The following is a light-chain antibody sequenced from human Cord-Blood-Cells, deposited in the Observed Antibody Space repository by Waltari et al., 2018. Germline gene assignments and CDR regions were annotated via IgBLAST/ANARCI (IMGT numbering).Light chain of an antibody. CDR2: DVS. CDR1: SSAVGGYNY. J-gene: IGLJ3*02. Sequence: QSALTQPPSVSGSPGQSITISCTGTSSAVGGYNYVSWYQQHPGKAPKLMIYDVSIRPSGVSNRFSGSKSGNTASLTISGLQAEDEADYYCSSYTSSSTWVFGGGTKLTVL. V-gene: IGLV2-14*01. CDR3: SSYTSSSTWV.